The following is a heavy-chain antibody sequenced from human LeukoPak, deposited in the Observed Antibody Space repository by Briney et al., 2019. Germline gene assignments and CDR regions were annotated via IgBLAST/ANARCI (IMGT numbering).Heavy chain of an antibody. CDR3: AKVDCSSTSCHYYYYYYMDV. CDR2: ISGSGGST. CDR1: GFTFSSYA. D-gene: IGHD2-2*01. V-gene: IGHV3-23*01. Sequence: PGGSLRLSCAASGFTFSSYAMSWVRQAPGKGLEWVSAISGSGGSTYYADSVKGRFTISRDNSKNTLYLQMNSLRAEDTAVYYCAKVDCSSTSCHYYYYYYMDVWGKGTTVTVS. J-gene: IGHJ6*03.